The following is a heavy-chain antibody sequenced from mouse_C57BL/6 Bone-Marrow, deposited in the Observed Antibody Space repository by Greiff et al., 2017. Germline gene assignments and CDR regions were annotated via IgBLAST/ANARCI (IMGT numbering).Heavy chain of an antibody. Sequence: QVQLQQSGAELARPGASVKLSCKASGYTFTSYGISWVKQRTGQGLEWIGEIYPRSGHTYYNEKFKGKATLTADKSSSTAYMELRSLTSEDSAVYFCARWKNWDRFAYWGQGTLVTVSA. CDR1: GYTFTSYG. CDR2: IYPRSGHT. V-gene: IGHV1-81*01. J-gene: IGHJ3*01. D-gene: IGHD4-1*01. CDR3: ARWKNWDRFAY.